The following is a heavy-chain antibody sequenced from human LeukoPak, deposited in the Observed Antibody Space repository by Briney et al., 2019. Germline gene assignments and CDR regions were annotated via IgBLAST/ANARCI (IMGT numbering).Heavy chain of an antibody. CDR2: INSDGSST. D-gene: IGHD1-26*01. J-gene: IGHJ4*01. V-gene: IGHV3-74*01. CDR3: ARGSTSWDLDY. Sequence: GGSLRLSCAASRFTFSTYWMRWVRQAPGKGLVWVSRINSDGSSTSYADSVKGRFTISRDNAKNTLYLEMNSLRAEDTAVYYCARGSTSWDLDYWGQGTLVTVSS. CDR1: RFTFSTYW.